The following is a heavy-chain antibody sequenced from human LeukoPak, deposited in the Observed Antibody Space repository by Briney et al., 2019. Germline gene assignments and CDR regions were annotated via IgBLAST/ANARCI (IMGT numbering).Heavy chain of an antibody. CDR1: GGSISSYY. D-gene: IGHD2-15*01. J-gene: IGHJ4*01. V-gene: IGHV4-59*01. CDR2: IYYSGSS. CDR3: ARDPSGHFDY. Sequence: PSETLSLTCTVSGGSISSYYWSWIGQPPGKGLEWIGYIYYSGSSNYNPSLKSRVSMSVDTSKNQVSLKLSSVTAADTAVYYCARDPSGHFDYWGQGTLVTVSS.